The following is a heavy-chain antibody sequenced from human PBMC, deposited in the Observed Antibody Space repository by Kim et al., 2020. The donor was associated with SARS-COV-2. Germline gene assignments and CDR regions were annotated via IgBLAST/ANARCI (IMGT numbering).Heavy chain of an antibody. Sequence: GGSLRLSCSASGFTFSSYAMHWVRQAPEKGLEYVSAISTNGGSTFYADSVKGSFTISRDNSKTTLHLQMTSLRAEDTAVYYCVKSPRYYDSSGYYAEYF. J-gene: IGHJ1*01. CDR1: GFTFSSYA. V-gene: IGHV3-64D*09. CDR2: ISTNGGST. D-gene: IGHD3-22*01. CDR3: VKSPRYYDSSGYYAEYF.